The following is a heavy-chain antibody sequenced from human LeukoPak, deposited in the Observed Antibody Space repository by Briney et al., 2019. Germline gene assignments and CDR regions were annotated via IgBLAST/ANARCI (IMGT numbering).Heavy chain of an antibody. D-gene: IGHD6-19*01. CDR2: IWYDGSNK. V-gene: IGHV3-33*06. CDR3: AKSYSSGWYGPDY. Sequence: GGSLRLSCAASGFTFSSYGMHWVRQAPGKGLEWVAVIWYDGSNKYYADSVKGRYTISRDNSKNTLYLQMNSLRAEDTAVYYCAKSYSSGWYGPDYWGQGTLVTVSS. CDR1: GFTFSSYG. J-gene: IGHJ4*02.